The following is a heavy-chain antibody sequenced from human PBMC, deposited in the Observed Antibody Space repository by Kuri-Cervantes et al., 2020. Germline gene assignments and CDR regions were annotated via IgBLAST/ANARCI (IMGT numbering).Heavy chain of an antibody. CDR3: ATGTPIDY. CDR2: LKGKAGGWAA. V-gene: IGHV3-15*01. CDR1: GFTFSNAW. Sequence: GGSLRLSCAASGFTFSNAWMSWVRQAPGRGLEWLGRLKGKAGGWAADYGAPVKGRFVISRDDSKNTAYLEMNSLKTEDTAVYFCATGTPIDYWGQGILVTVSS. J-gene: IGHJ4*02.